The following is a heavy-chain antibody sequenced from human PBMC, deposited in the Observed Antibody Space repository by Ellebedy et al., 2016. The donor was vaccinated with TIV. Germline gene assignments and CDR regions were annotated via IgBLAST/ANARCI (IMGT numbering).Heavy chain of an antibody. J-gene: IGHJ4*02. CDR1: GLTFSSQG. CDR3: VVTGWRGGTIVPFTY. CDR2: LTASGDST. Sequence: GESLKISCAVSGLTFSSQGMSWVRQAPGKGLEWVSGLTASGDSTYYADSVKGRFTISRDNSKNTLYLQMNSLRVEDTAVYYGVVTGWRGGTIVPFTYWGQGSLVTVSS. V-gene: IGHV3-23*01. D-gene: IGHD2-21*02.